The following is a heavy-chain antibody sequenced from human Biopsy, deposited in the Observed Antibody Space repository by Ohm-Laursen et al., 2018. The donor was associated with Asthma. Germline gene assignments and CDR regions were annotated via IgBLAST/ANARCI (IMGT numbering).Heavy chain of an antibody. D-gene: IGHD5-24*01. Sequence: TLSLTCTVSGGSISGFYWSWIRQPPGKGLEWIGYIYYTGTTNYSPSLKSRPTLPVHRSKNQFSLKLTSVTAADTAVYYCARQQFATSPDDYWGRGTLVTVSS. J-gene: IGHJ4*02. CDR3: ARQQFATSPDDY. V-gene: IGHV4-59*08. CDR2: IYYTGTT. CDR1: GGSISGFY.